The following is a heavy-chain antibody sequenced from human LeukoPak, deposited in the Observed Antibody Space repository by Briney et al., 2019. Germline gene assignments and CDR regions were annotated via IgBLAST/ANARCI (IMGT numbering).Heavy chain of an antibody. Sequence: GGSLRLSCAASGFSFSTYCMTWGRQAPGKGLEWVATIKYDGSEKYYVDSVKGRSTISRDNAKNSLYLQMNSLRAEDTAVYYCARGRSMDVWGQGTTVTVSS. CDR3: ARGRSMDV. J-gene: IGHJ6*02. CDR2: IKYDGSEK. V-gene: IGHV3-7*01. CDR1: GFSFSTYC.